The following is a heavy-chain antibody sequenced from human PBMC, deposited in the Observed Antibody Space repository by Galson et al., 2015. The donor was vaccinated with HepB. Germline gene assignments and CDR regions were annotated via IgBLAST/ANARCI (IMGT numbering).Heavy chain of an antibody. CDR2: IRSKADGFAT. CDR3: TTAIVNGFGRGEDY. V-gene: IGHV3-73*01. D-gene: IGHD3-16*01. Sequence: SLRLSCAASGFTFSGSSMHWVRQASGKGLEWVGRIRSKADGFATKYTASVKGRFIISRDDSKNTASLQMNSLKTEDTALYYCTTAIVNGFGRGEDYWGQGTLVTVSS. J-gene: IGHJ4*02. CDR1: GFTFSGSS.